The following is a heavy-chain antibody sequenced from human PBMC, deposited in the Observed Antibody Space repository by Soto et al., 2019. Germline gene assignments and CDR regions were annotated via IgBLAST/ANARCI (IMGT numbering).Heavy chain of an antibody. CDR3: ARGLQLRHHYYYYGTDV. CDR2: ISYDGSNK. CDR1: GFTFSSYA. D-gene: IGHD4-4*01. V-gene: IGHV3-30-3*01. J-gene: IGHJ6*04. Sequence: WVSLRLSWAASGFTFSSYAMHWVRQAPGKGLEWVAVISYDGSNKYYADSVKGRFTISRDNSKNTLYLQMNSLRAEDTAVYYCARGLQLRHHYYYYGTDVWGKGTTVTVSS.